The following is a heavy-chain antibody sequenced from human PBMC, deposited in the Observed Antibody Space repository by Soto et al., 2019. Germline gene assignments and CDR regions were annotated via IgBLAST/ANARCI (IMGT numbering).Heavy chain of an antibody. CDR1: GGSISSGDYY. CDR2: IYYSGST. CDR3: ARTSLDGVVVVAATPEGYYFDY. D-gene: IGHD2-15*01. V-gene: IGHV4-30-4*01. J-gene: IGHJ4*02. Sequence: QVQLQESGPGLVKPSQTLSLTCTVSGGSISSGDYYWSWIRQPPGKGLEWIGYIYYSGSTYYNPSLKSRVTISVDTSKNQFSLKLSSVTAADTAVYYCARTSLDGVVVVAATPEGYYFDYWGQGTLVTVSS.